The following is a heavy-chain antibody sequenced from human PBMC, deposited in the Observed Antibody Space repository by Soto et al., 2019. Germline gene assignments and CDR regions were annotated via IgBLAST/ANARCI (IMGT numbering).Heavy chain of an antibody. J-gene: IGHJ4*02. CDR2: IIAIFGTA. Sequence: QVQLVQSGAEVKKPGSSVKVSCKASGGTFSSYAISWVRQAPGQGLEWMGGIIAIFGTANYAQKFQGRVTITADNSTSPAHMDLSSLTSEAPAVYYCATTSTIAVAGTELGYWGQGTLVTVSS. D-gene: IGHD6-19*01. CDR1: GGTFSSYA. CDR3: ATTSTIAVAGTELGY. V-gene: IGHV1-69*14.